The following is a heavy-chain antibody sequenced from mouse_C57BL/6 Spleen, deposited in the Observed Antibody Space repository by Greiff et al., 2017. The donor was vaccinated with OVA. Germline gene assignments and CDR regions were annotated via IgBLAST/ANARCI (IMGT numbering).Heavy chain of an antibody. J-gene: IGHJ4*01. CDR2: INYDGSST. V-gene: IGHV5-16*01. Sequence: DVKLVESEGGLVQPGSSMKLSCTASGFTFSDYYMAWVRQVPEKGLEWVANINYDGSSTYYLDSLKSRFIISRDNAKNILYLQMSSLKSEDTATYYCARVGRAMDYWGQGTSVTVSS. CDR3: ARVGRAMDY. CDR1: GFTFSDYY. D-gene: IGHD1-1*02.